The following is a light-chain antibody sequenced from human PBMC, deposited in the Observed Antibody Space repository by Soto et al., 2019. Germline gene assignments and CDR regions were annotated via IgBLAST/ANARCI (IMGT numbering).Light chain of an antibody. CDR3: CSYAGSTTQTYV. J-gene: IGLJ1*01. Sequence: QSALTRPASVSGSPGQSITISRTGTNSDVGSYNLVSWYQQHPGKAPKVIIYEVSERPSGDSDRISGSKSGNTASLMISGLQAEDEADYYCCSYAGSTTQTYVFGSGTKVTVL. V-gene: IGLV2-23*02. CDR2: EVS. CDR1: NSDVGSYNL.